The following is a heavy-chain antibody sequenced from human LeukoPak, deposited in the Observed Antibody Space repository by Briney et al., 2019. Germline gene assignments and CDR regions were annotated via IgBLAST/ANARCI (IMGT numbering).Heavy chain of an antibody. Sequence: PLETLSLTCTVSGGSISSYYWSWIRQPPGKGLEWIGYIYYSGSTNYNPSLKSRVTISVDTSKNQFSLKLSSVTAADTAVYYCARHPPPNSSGWYGEGDYWGQGTLVTVSS. CDR2: IYYSGST. D-gene: IGHD6-19*01. CDR1: GGSISSYY. J-gene: IGHJ4*02. CDR3: ARHPPPNSSGWYGEGDY. V-gene: IGHV4-59*08.